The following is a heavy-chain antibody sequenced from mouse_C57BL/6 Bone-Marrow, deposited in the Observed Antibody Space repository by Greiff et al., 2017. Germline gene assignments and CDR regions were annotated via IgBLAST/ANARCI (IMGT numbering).Heavy chain of an antibody. CDR3: TTVLYPYYFDY. D-gene: IGHD2-12*01. CDR2: IDPENGDT. J-gene: IGHJ2*01. V-gene: IGHV14-4*01. CDR1: GFNIKDDY. Sequence: VQLQQSGAELVRPGASVKLSCTASGFNIKDDYMHWVKQRPEQGLEWIGWIDPENGDTEYASKFQGKATITADTSSNTAYLQLSSLTSEDTALYYCTTVLYPYYFDYWGQGTTLTVSS.